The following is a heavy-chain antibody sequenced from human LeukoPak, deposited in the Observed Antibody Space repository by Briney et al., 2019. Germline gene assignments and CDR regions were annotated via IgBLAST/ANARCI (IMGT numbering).Heavy chain of an antibody. D-gene: IGHD6-19*01. Sequence: GGSLRLSCAASGFTLTSYEMNWVRQAPGKGLEWVSYISSSGNTISYADSVKGRFTISRDNAKNSLYLQMNSLRAEDTAVYYCARDWSTSSSGWPLFDYWGQGTLVTVSS. CDR3: ARDWSTSSSGWPLFDY. CDR2: ISSSGNTI. J-gene: IGHJ4*02. CDR1: GFTLTSYE. V-gene: IGHV3-48*03.